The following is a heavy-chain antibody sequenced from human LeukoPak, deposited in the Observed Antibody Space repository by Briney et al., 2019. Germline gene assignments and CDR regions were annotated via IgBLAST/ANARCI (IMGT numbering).Heavy chain of an antibody. CDR3: ARDEEDGEDYYYYYGMDV. CDR1: GSTFSSYA. D-gene: IGHD4-17*01. J-gene: IGHJ6*02. V-gene: IGHV1-69*06. CDR2: IIPIFGTA. Sequence: SVKVSCKASGSTFSSYAISWVRQAPGQGLEWMGGIIPIFGTANYAQKFQGRVTITADKSTSTAYMELSSLRSEDTAVYYCARDEEDGEDYYYYYGMDVWGQGTTVTVSS.